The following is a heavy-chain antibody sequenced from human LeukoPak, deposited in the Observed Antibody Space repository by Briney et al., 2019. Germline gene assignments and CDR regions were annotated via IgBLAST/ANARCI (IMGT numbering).Heavy chain of an antibody. V-gene: IGHV4-34*01. J-gene: IGHJ5*02. Sequence: SETLSLTCAVYGGSLSGYYWSWIRQPPGKGLEWIGEINHSGSTNYNPSLKSRVTISVDTSENQFSLKLSSVTAADTAVYYCARGGPLQNIVVVVAATQNWFDPWGQGTLVTVSS. D-gene: IGHD2-15*01. CDR2: INHSGST. CDR3: ARGGPLQNIVVVVAATQNWFDP. CDR1: GGSLSGYY.